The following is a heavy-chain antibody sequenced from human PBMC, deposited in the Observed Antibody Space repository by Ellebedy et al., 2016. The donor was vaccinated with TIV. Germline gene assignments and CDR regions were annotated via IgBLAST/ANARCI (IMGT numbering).Heavy chain of an antibody. CDR1: GFTFTSYS. CDR2: ISSTGYYI. V-gene: IGHV3-21*01. CDR3: ARSGEHDS. J-gene: IGHJ4*02. Sequence: GESLKISCAASGFTFTSYSMNWVRQAPGKGLEWVSSISSTGYYIYYADSVKGRFTISRDDASNSLFLQMSSLRADDTAVYYCARSGEHDSWGQGTLVTVSS. D-gene: IGHD1-26*01.